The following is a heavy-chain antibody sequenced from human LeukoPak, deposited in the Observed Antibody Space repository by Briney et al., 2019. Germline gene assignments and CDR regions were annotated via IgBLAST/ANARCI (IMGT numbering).Heavy chain of an antibody. D-gene: IGHD2-2*01. Sequence: GGSLRLSCAASGFTFSSYSMNWVRQAPGKGLEWVSSISSSSSYIYYADSVKGRFTISRDNTKNSLYLQMNSLRAEDTAVYYCAREKIPAAIMIGYWGQGTLVTVSS. J-gene: IGHJ4*02. CDR1: GFTFSSYS. CDR3: AREKIPAAIMIGY. V-gene: IGHV3-21*01. CDR2: ISSSSSYI.